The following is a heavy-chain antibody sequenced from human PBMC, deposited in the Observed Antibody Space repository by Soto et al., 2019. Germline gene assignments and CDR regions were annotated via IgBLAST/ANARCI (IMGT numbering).Heavy chain of an antibody. D-gene: IGHD5-18*01. CDR2: IIPMFGTA. Sequence: GASVKVSCKASGDTFSSYAISWVRQAPGQGLEWMGGIIPMFGTANYAQKFQGRVTITADKSTSTAYMELSSLRSEDTAVYYCARDGLEYSYGYWFDPWGQGTLVTVSS. CDR3: ARDGLEYSYGYWFDP. CDR1: GDTFSSYA. J-gene: IGHJ5*02. V-gene: IGHV1-69*06.